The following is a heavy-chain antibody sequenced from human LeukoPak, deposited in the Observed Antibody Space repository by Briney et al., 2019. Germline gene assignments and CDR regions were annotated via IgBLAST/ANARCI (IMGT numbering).Heavy chain of an antibody. CDR2: INHSGST. V-gene: IGHV4-34*01. D-gene: IGHD6-6*01. CDR1: GGSFSGYY. CDR3: ARQKYSSSSYFDY. J-gene: IGHJ4*02. Sequence: PSETLSLTCAVYGGSFSGYYWSWFRQPPGKGLEWIGEINHSGSTNYNPSLKSRVTISVDTSKNQFSLKLSSVTAADTAVYYCARQKYSSSSYFDYWGQGTLVTVSS.